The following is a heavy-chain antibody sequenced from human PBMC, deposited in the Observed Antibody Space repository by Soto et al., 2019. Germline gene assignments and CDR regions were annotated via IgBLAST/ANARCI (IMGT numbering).Heavy chain of an antibody. J-gene: IGHJ4*02. CDR1: GYTFTSYA. CDR2: INAGNGNT. Sequence: QVQLVQSGAEVKKPGASVKVSCKASGYTFTSYAMHWVRQAPGQRLEWMGWINAGNGNTKYSQKFQGRVTIARDTSASTAYMELSSLRSEDTAVYYCARDLGTDGSIGYSSLGWGQGTLVTVSS. CDR3: ARDLGTDGSIGYSSLG. D-gene: IGHD6-13*01. V-gene: IGHV1-3*01.